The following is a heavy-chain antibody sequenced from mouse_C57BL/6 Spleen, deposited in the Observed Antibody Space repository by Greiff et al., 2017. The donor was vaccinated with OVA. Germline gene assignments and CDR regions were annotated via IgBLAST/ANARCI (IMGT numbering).Heavy chain of an antibody. Sequence: DVQLVESGGGLVQPGGSLSLSCAASGFTFTAYYMSWVRQPPGKALEWLGFIRNKANGYTTEYSASVKGRFTISRDNSQSILYLQMNALRAEDSATYYCARALHYYGSSPYAMDYWGQGTSVTVSS. CDR2: IRNKANGYTT. D-gene: IGHD1-1*01. CDR3: ARALHYYGSSPYAMDY. CDR1: GFTFTAYY. J-gene: IGHJ4*01. V-gene: IGHV7-3*01.